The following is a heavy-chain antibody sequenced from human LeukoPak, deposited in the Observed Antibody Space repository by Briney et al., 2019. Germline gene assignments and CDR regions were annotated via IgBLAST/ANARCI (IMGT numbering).Heavy chain of an antibody. CDR1: GFTFSSYS. CDR2: ISSSSSYI. D-gene: IGHD3-22*01. Sequence: PGGSLRLSCAASGFTFSSYSMNWVRQAPGKGLEWVSSISSSSSYIYYADSVKGRFTISRDNAKNSLYLQMNSLRAEDTAVYYCARENYYDSSGKDLYYYYYGMDVWGQGTTVTVSS. J-gene: IGHJ6*02. CDR3: ARENYYDSSGKDLYYYYYGMDV. V-gene: IGHV3-21*01.